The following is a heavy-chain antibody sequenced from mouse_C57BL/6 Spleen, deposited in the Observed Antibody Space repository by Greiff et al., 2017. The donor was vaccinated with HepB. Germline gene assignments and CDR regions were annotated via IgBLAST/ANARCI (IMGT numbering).Heavy chain of an antibody. V-gene: IGHV5-6*01. CDR2: ISSGGSYT. CDR3: ARHAGSPDY. Sequence: EVQVVESGGDLVKPGGSLKLSCAASGFTFSSSGMSWVRQTPDKRLEWVATISSGGSYTYYPDSVKGRFTISRDNAKNTLYLQMSSLKSEDTAMYYCARHAGSPDYWGQGTTLTVSS. J-gene: IGHJ2*01. CDR1: GFTFSSSG. D-gene: IGHD1-1*01.